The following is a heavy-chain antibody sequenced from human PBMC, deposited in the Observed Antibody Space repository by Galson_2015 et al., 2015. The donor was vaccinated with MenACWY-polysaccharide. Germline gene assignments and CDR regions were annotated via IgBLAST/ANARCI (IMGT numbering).Heavy chain of an antibody. CDR3: ARGGRAVSGNNWFDP. CDR2: ISYGGNT. CDR1: GGSVSSPTYF. D-gene: IGHD1-20*01. V-gene: IGHV4-30-4*01. J-gene: IGHJ5*02. Sequence: TCSVSGGSVSSPTYFWSWIRQPPGEGLEWIGTISYGGNTYYNPSLKSRIIISVDMSKDQFSLKLTSVTAADTAVYYCARGGRAVSGNNWFDPWGQGTLVTVSS.